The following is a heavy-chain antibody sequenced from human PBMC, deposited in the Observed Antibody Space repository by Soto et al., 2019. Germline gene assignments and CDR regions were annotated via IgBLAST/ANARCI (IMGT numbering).Heavy chain of an antibody. CDR3: AHFLATRHDGSSFDP. Sequence: QITLKESGPTLVKPTQTLTLTCTLSGSSLRTSGVGVAWIRQPPGKALEWVALIYWDDDKRYSPSLKSRLTITKDTSNTQVVLTMTNMEPVDTGTYFCAHFLATRHDGSSFDPWGQGTLVTVSS. CDR2: IYWDDDK. D-gene: IGHD1-1*01. V-gene: IGHV2-5*02. J-gene: IGHJ5*02. CDR1: GSSLRTSGVG.